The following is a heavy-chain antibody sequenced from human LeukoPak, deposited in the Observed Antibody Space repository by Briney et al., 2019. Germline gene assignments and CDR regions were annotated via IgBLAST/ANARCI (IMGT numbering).Heavy chain of an antibody. CDR1: GGSISSSSYY. J-gene: IGHJ4*02. CDR3: ARGFRVLRYFDWLFRRPFFDY. V-gene: IGHV4-39*07. Sequence: PSETLSLTCTVSGGSISSSSYYWGCIRQPPGKGLEWIVSIYYSGSTYYNPSLKSRVTISVDTSKNQFSLKLSSVTAADTAVYYCARGFRVLRYFDWLFRRPFFDYWGQGTLVTVSS. CDR2: IYYSGST. D-gene: IGHD3-9*01.